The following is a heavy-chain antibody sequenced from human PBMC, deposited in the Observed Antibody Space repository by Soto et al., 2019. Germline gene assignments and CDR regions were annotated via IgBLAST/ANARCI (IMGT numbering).Heavy chain of an antibody. D-gene: IGHD6-19*01. V-gene: IGHV4-59*01. J-gene: IGHJ4*02. CDR2: IYYSGST. Sequence: SETLSLTCTVSGGSISSYYGSWIRQPPGKGLEWIGYIYYSGSTNYNPSLKSRVTISVDTSKNQFSLKLSSVTAADTAVYYCARDDTIAVAGTIWGQGTLVTVSS. CDR1: GGSISSYY. CDR3: ARDDTIAVAGTI.